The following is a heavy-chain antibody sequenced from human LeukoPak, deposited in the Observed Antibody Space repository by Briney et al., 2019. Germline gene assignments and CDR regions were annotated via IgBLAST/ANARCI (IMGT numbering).Heavy chain of an antibody. V-gene: IGHV4-59*01. CDR2: IYYSGST. J-gene: IGHJ4*02. CDR3: AREPYYGSGSQFDY. CDR1: GGSISSYY. Sequence: PSETLPLTCTVSGGSISSYYWSWIRQPPGKGLEWIGYIYYSGSTNYNPSLKSRVTISVDTSKNQFSLKLSSVTAADTAVYYCAREPYYGSGSQFDYWGQGTLVTVSS. D-gene: IGHD3-10*01.